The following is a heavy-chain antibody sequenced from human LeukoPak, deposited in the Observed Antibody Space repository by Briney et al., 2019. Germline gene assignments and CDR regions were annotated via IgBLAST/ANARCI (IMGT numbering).Heavy chain of an antibody. CDR1: GGTFSSYA. D-gene: IGHD3-10*02. Sequence: GASVKVSCKASGGTFSSYAISWVRQAPGQGLEWMGRIIPILGIANYAQKFQGRVTITADKSTSTAYMELSSLRSEDTAVYYCATLFGEPPIVDYWGQGTLVTVSS. CDR2: IIPILGIA. J-gene: IGHJ4*02. V-gene: IGHV1-69*04. CDR3: ATLFGEPPIVDY.